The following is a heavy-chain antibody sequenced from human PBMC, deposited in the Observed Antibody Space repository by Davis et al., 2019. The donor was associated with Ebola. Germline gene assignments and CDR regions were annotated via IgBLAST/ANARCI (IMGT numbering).Heavy chain of an antibody. D-gene: IGHD2-2*02. CDR3: ARRGGYCSSTSCYTGNFDY. Sequence: PSETLSLTCTVSGGSISSSSYYWGWIRQPPGKGLEWIGSIYYSGSTYYNPSLKSRVTMSVDTSKNQFSLKLSSVTAADTAVYYCARRGGYCSSTSCYTGNFDYWGQGTLVTVSS. CDR2: IYYSGST. CDR1: GGSISSSSYY. V-gene: IGHV4-39*07. J-gene: IGHJ4*02.